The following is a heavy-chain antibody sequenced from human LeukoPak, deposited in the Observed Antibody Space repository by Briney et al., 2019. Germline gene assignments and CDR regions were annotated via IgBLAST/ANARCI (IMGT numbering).Heavy chain of an antibody. D-gene: IGHD2-15*01. J-gene: IGHJ3*02. CDR2: IKQDGSEK. V-gene: IGHV3-7*01. CDR1: EFTFPMYW. CDR3: TRHRSGGSQDDAFDI. Sequence: GGSLRLSRAASEFTFPMYWMSWVRQAPGKGLEWVADIKQDGSEKYYVDSVKGRFTISRQNAKNSLFLQMNSLRAEDTAVYYCTRHRSGGSQDDAFDIWGQGTMVTVSS.